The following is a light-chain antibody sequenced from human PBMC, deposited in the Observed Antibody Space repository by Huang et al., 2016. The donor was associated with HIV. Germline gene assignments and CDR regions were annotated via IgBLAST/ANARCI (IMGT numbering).Light chain of an antibody. V-gene: IGKV1-5*03. CDR2: KAS. Sequence: DIQMTQFPSTLSASIGDRVTITCRASQSLGGWLAWYQQRPGNAPNLLISKASSLQSGVPPRFSGSGSGTDFILTISSLQPDDFATYYCQQLHNSPYTFGQGTKLEIK. J-gene: IGKJ2*01. CDR3: QQLHNSPYT. CDR1: QSLGGW.